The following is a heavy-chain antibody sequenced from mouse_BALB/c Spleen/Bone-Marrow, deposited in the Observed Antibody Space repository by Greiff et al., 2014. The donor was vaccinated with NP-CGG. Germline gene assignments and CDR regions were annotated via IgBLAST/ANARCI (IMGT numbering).Heavy chain of an antibody. CDR2: ISYDGSN. Sequence: VQLKESGPGLVKPSQSLSLTCSVTGYSITSGYYWNWIRQFPGNKLEWMGYISYDGSNNYNPSLKNRISITRDTSKNQFFLKLNSVTTGDTATYYCARARFDSAFAYWGQGTLVTVSA. D-gene: IGHD2-4*01. CDR3: ARARFDSAFAY. V-gene: IGHV3-6*02. CDR1: GYSITSGYY. J-gene: IGHJ3*01.